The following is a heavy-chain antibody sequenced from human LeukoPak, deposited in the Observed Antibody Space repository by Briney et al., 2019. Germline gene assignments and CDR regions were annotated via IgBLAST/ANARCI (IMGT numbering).Heavy chain of an antibody. CDR1: GYTFTSYG. CDR3: ARGKGKNYYDSSGYYFY. CDR2: ISAYNGNT. Sequence: VSVKVSCKASGYTFTSYGISWVRQAPGQGLEWMGWISAYNGNTNYAQKLQGRVTMTTDTSTSTAYMELRSLRSDDTAVYYCARGKGKNYYDSSGYYFYWGQGTLVTVSS. V-gene: IGHV1-18*01. D-gene: IGHD3-22*01. J-gene: IGHJ4*02.